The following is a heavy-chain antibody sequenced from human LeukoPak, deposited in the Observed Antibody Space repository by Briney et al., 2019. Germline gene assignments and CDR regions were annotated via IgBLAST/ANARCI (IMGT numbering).Heavy chain of an antibody. Sequence: PSETLSLTCAVYGGSFRGYYWSWIRQPPGKGLEWIGEINHSGSTNYNPSLKSRVTISVDKSKNQFSLKVSSVTAADTAVYYCARIPLVWSSPKGAFDIWGQGTMVTVSS. CDR1: GGSFRGYY. J-gene: IGHJ3*02. CDR2: INHSGST. D-gene: IGHD3-10*01. V-gene: IGHV4-34*01. CDR3: ARIPLVWSSPKGAFDI.